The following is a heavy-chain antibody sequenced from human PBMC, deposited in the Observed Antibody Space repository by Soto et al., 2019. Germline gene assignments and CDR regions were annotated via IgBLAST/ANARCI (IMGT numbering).Heavy chain of an antibody. CDR3: ASDRVTTDSPHFDY. Sequence: GGSLRLSCAASGFTFSSYGMHWVRQAPGKGLEWVAVIWYDGSNKYYADSVKGRFTISRDNSKNTLYLQMNSLRAEDTAVYYCASDRVTTDSPHFDYWGQGTLVTVSS. J-gene: IGHJ4*02. CDR1: GFTFSSYG. CDR2: IWYDGSNK. V-gene: IGHV3-33*01. D-gene: IGHD4-17*01.